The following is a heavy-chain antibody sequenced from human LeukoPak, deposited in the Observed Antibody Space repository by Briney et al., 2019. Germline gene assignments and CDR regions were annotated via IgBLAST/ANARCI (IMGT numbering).Heavy chain of an antibody. CDR3: AKDRYCSSTSCYAEDLFDY. J-gene: IGHJ4*02. CDR2: IIGGGCST. V-gene: IGHV3-23*01. D-gene: IGHD2-2*01. Sequence: GGCLRLSCAASGFTFRSYAMSWVGQAPGKGLEWVSAIIGGGCSTYYAASVTGRFTVSRDNSKNTLYLQMNSLRAEYTAVYYCAKDRYCSSTSCYAEDLFDYWGQGTLVTVSP. CDR1: GFTFRSYA.